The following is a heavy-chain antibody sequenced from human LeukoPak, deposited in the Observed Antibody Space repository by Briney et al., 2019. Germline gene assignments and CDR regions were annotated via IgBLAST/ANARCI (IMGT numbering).Heavy chain of an antibody. V-gene: IGHV3-49*04. CDR1: GFAFGDHA. CDR2: IRSKAHGGTT. J-gene: IGHJ4*02. D-gene: IGHD2-15*01. Sequence: PWGFLRLSCTVSGFAFGDHAMSWVRQAPGKGLDWVGFIRSKAHGGTTEYAASVKGRFTISRDDSKSIAYLQMNSLKTEDTAIYYCIGGTGARNWVGFDYWGQGALVTVSS. CDR3: IGGTGARNWVGFDY.